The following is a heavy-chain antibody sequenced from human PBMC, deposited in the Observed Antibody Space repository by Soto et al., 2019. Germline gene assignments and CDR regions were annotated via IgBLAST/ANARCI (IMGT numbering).Heavy chain of an antibody. D-gene: IGHD3-22*01. Sequence: GGSLRLSCAASGFTFSSYEMSWVRQAPGKGLEWVSYISSSGSTIYYADSVKGRFTISRDNAKNSLYLQMNSLRAEDTAVYYCARASYYYDSSGYYYPSFLDYWGQGTLVTVSS. CDR1: GFTFSSYE. V-gene: IGHV3-48*03. CDR3: ARASYYYDSSGYYYPSFLDY. J-gene: IGHJ4*02. CDR2: ISSSGSTI.